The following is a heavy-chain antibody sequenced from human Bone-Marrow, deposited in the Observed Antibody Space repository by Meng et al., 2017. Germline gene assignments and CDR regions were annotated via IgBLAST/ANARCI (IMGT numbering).Heavy chain of an antibody. CDR3: ARDQRCLCCGGSHYYYGMDV. V-gene: IGHV3-33*01. CDR1: GFTFSSYG. Sequence: GGSLRLSCAASGFTFSSYGMHWVRQAPGKGLEWVSVIWYDGSNKYYADSVKGRFTISRDNSKNTLYLQMNSLGAEDTAVYYCARDQRCLCCGGSHYYYGMDVWGQGTTVTVSS. J-gene: IGHJ6*02. D-gene: IGHD2-21*01. CDR2: IWYDGSNK.